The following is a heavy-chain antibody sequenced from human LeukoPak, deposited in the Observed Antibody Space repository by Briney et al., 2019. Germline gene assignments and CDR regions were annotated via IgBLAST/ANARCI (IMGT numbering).Heavy chain of an antibody. D-gene: IGHD3-10*01. V-gene: IGHV4-34*01. CDR2: INHSGST. CDR3: ARGRGSGGNY. Sequence: SETLSLTCAVYGGSFSGYYWSWIRQPPGKGLEWIGEINHSGSTNYNPSLKSRVTISVDTSKNQFSLKLSSVTAVDTAVYYCARGRGSGGNYWGQGTLVTVSS. CDR1: GGSFSGYY. J-gene: IGHJ4*02.